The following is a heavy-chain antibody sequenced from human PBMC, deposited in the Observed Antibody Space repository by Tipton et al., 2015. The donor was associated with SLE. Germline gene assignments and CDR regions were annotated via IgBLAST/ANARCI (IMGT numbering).Heavy chain of an antibody. Sequence: GSLRLSCAASGFTFGSYGMHWVRQAPGKGLEWVSVIYSGGSTYYADSVKGRLTISRDNSKNTLYLQMNSLRAEDTAVYYCARAEDCSGGSCYSIHAAFDIWGQGTMVTVSS. CDR1: GFTFGSYG. V-gene: IGHV3-NL1*01. J-gene: IGHJ3*02. D-gene: IGHD2-15*01. CDR3: ARAEDCSGGSCYSIHAAFDI. CDR2: IYSGGST.